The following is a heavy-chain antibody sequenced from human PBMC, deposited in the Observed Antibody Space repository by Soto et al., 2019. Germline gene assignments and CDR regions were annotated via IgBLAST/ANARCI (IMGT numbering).Heavy chain of an antibody. Sequence: QVQLEESGGGVVQPGRSLRLSCAASGFTFRSYGMHWVRQAPGKGLEWVALISYDGSNKYYADSVKGRFTISRDNSKNTLYLQMNSLRAEDTAVYYCANNYYDSSGYSDYWGQGTLVTVSS. D-gene: IGHD3-22*01. V-gene: IGHV3-30*18. CDR1: GFTFRSYG. CDR3: ANNYYDSSGYSDY. J-gene: IGHJ4*02. CDR2: ISYDGSNK.